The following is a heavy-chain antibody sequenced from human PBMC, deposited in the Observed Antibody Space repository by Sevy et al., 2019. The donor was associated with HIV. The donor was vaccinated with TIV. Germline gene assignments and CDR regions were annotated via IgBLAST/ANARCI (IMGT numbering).Heavy chain of an antibody. Sequence: SETLSLTCNVSGGSISSRHYWGWIRQSPGKSLEWIGSRFYSGGAYYNPSLQSRVTMSVDTSKNQFSLNVNSVTAADTAVYYCARHPLGNWFDLWGQGILVTVSS. V-gene: IGHV4-39*01. D-gene: IGHD3-16*01. CDR3: ARHPLGNWFDL. CDR2: RFYSGGA. CDR1: GGSISSRHY. J-gene: IGHJ5*02.